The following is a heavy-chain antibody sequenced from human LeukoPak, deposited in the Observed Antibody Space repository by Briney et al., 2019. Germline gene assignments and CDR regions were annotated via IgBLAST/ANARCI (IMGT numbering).Heavy chain of an antibody. V-gene: IGHV3-30*04. Sequence: GGSLRLSCAASGFTFSSYAMHWVRQAPGKGLEWVAVISYDGSNKYYADSVKGRFTISRDNSKNTLYLQVNSLRAEETPVYYCARGFTGYYSPEAFDIWGQGTMVPVS. CDR1: GFTFSSYA. CDR2: ISYDGSNK. CDR3: ARGFTGYYSPEAFDI. J-gene: IGHJ3*02. D-gene: IGHD3-9*01.